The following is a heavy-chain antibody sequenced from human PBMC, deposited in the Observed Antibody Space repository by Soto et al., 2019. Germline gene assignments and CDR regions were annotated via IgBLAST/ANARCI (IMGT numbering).Heavy chain of an antibody. CDR1: GCNFSSYA. CDR3: AKVFVQPRLRSRY. CDR2: ISGSGGIT. Sequence: GVSLVLSCAASGCNFSSYAMSWVRPEPGKGLEWVSAISGSGGITYYADSVKGRFTISRDNSKNTLYLQMNSLRAEDTAVYYCAKVFVQPRLRSRYWGQGTLVTVSS. V-gene: IGHV3-23*01. D-gene: IGHD4-17*01. J-gene: IGHJ4*02.